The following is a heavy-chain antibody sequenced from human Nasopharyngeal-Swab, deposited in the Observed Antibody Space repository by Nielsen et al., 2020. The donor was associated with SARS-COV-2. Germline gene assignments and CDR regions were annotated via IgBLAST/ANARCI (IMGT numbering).Heavy chain of an antibody. Sequence: WVRQAPGQGLEWMGGVIPIFGTANYAQKFQGRVTITADKSTSTAYMELSSLRSEDTAVYYCASPYCSSTSCRLSYYYGMDVWGQGTTVPSP. CDR2: VIPIFGTA. CDR3: ASPYCSSTSCRLSYYYGMDV. V-gene: IGHV1-69*06. D-gene: IGHD2-2*01. J-gene: IGHJ6*02.